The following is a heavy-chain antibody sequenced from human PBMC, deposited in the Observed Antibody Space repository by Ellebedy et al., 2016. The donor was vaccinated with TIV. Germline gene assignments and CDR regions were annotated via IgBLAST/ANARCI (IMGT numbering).Heavy chain of an antibody. D-gene: IGHD3-10*01. CDR2: IYYSWST. V-gene: IGHV4-59*01. J-gene: IGHJ5*02. Sequence: MPSETLSLTCTVSGGSIGSYYWSWIRQPPGKGLEWIGYIYYSWSTNYNPSLKSRVTISVDTSKNQFSLKLSSVTAADTAVYYCARERTVVRGPTERRVWFDPWGQGTLVTVSS. CDR1: GGSIGSYY. CDR3: ARERTVVRGPTERRVWFDP.